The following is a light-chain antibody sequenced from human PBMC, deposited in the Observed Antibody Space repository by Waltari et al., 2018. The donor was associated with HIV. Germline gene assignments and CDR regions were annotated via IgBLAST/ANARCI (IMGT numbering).Light chain of an antibody. CDR1: QSVSSS. Sequence: EIVLTQSPATLSLSPGERATLSCRASQSVSSSLAWYQQKPGQAPRLLIFDAPNRATGIPARFSGSGSGTDFTLTISSLEPEDFAVYYCQQRSNWPITFGQGTRLEIK. J-gene: IGKJ5*01. V-gene: IGKV3-11*01. CDR3: QQRSNWPIT. CDR2: DAP.